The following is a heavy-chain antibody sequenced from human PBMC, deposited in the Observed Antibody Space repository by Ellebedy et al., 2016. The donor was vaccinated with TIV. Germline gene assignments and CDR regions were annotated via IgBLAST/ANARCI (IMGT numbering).Heavy chain of an antibody. CDR3: ARGGTFGGY. V-gene: IGHV3-66*01. CDR1: GFTVSNNY. D-gene: IGHD2/OR15-2a*01. CDR2: IYSGGNT. J-gene: IGHJ4*02. Sequence: PGGSLRLSCAASGFTVSNNYMRWVRQAPGKGLEWVSLIYSGGNTYYADSVRGRFTISRDKSKNTLHLQMNSLRAEDTTVYYCARGGTFGGYWGRGTLVTVSS.